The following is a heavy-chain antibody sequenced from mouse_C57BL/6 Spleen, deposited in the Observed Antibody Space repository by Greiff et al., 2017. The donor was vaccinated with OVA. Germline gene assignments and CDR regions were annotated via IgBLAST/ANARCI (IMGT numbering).Heavy chain of an antibody. CDR2: ISYDGSN. CDR3: ARRGYDGLDY. D-gene: IGHD2-3*01. Sequence: ESGPGLVKPSQSLSLTCSVTGYSITSGYYWNWIRQFPGNKLEWMGYISYDGSNNYNPSLKNRISITRDTSKNQFFLKLNSVTTEDTATYYCARRGYDGLDYWGQGTSVTVSS. J-gene: IGHJ4*01. V-gene: IGHV3-6*01. CDR1: GYSITSGYY.